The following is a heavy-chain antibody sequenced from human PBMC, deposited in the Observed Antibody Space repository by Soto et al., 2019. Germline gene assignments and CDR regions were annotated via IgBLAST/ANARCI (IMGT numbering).Heavy chain of an antibody. CDR3: ARDWPKWHHYYCCGMDV. D-gene: IGHD5-12*01. CDR2: ISAYNGNT. CDR1: GYTFTSYG. Sequence: QVQLMQSGAEVKKPGASVKVSCKASGYTFTSYGISWVRQAPGHGLEWMGWISAYNGNTNYAQKLQGRVTMTTDTSTSIAYMELRSLRSDDTAVYCCARDWPKWHHYYCCGMDVWGQGTTVTVSS. V-gene: IGHV1-18*01. J-gene: IGHJ6*02.